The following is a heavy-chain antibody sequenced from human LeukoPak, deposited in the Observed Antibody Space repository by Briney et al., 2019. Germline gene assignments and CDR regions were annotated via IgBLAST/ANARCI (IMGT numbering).Heavy chain of an antibody. CDR3: ARCGHYYDSGLDY. Sequence: SETLSLTCAVYGGSFSGYYWSWIRQPPGKGLEWIGEINHSGSTNYNPSIKSRVTISVDTSKNQFSLKLSSVTAADTAVYYCARCGHYYDSGLDYWGQGTLVTVSS. CDR2: INHSGST. V-gene: IGHV4-34*01. D-gene: IGHD3-22*01. CDR1: GGSFSGYY. J-gene: IGHJ4*02.